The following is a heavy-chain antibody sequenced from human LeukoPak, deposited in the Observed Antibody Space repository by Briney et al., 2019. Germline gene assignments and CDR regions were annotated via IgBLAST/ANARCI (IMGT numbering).Heavy chain of an antibody. CDR1: GYSISSGYY. J-gene: IGHJ4*02. V-gene: IGHV4-38-2*01. CDR2: IYHSGST. Sequence: PSETLSLTCAVSGYSISSGYYWGWIRQPPGKGLEWIGSIYHSGSTYYNPSLKSRVTISVDTSKNQFSLKLSSVTAADTAVYYCARRPGLAHYDFWSGYYSTDYWGQGTLVTVSS. CDR3: ARRPGLAHYDFWSGYYSTDY. D-gene: IGHD3-3*01.